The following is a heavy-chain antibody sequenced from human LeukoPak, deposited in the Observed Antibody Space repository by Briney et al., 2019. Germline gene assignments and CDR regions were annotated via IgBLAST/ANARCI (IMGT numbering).Heavy chain of an antibody. CDR1: GGSISLSYYY. CDR3: AREGDSNSVGWFDP. V-gene: IGHV4-39*07. Sequence: PSETLSLTCSVSGGSISLSYYYWGWIRQPPGKALEWIGSVYYSGTTSYNPSLKSRVTISVDTSKNQFSLKLSSVTAADTAGYYCAREGDSNSVGWFDPWGQGTLVTVSS. J-gene: IGHJ5*02. CDR2: VYYSGTT. D-gene: IGHD6-13*01.